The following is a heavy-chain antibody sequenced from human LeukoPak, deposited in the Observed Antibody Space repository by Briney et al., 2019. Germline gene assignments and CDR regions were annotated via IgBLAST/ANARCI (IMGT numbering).Heavy chain of an antibody. CDR2: IYYSGST. D-gene: IGHD6-19*01. V-gene: IGHV4-39*07. CDR3: AREGAIGWYGAPTQDY. Sequence: PSETLSLTCTVSGGPISSSSYYWGWIRQPPGKGLEWIGSIYYSGSTYYNPSLKSRVTISVDTSKNQFSLKLSSVTAADTAVYYCAREGAIGWYGAPTQDYWGQGTLVTVSS. CDR1: GGPISSSSYY. J-gene: IGHJ4*02.